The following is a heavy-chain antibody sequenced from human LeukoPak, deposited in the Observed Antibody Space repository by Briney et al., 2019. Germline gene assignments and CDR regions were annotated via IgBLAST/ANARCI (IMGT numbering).Heavy chain of an antibody. CDR3: ARQIVGATNWFDP. V-gene: IGHV1-18*01. CDR1: GYTFTSYA. Sequence: ASVKVSCKASGYTFTSYAIIWVRQAPGQGLEWMGWISANNGNTNYAQKLQGRVTMTTDTSTSTAYMELRPLTSDDTAVYYCARQIVGATNWFDPWGQGTLVTVSS. CDR2: ISANNGNT. J-gene: IGHJ5*02. D-gene: IGHD1-26*01.